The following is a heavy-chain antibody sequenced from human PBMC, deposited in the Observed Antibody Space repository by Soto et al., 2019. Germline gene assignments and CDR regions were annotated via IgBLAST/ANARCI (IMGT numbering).Heavy chain of an antibody. D-gene: IGHD1-26*01. Sequence: SETLSLTCSVSGDSVSTDRYFWTWIRQPPGKGLEWIAYISYTGDTNYNPSLKGRVTISIDTSRNQFSLTLTSVTAADTAVYFCARIVVGATVDLWGQGSLVTVSS. J-gene: IGHJ5*02. CDR2: ISYTGDT. CDR3: ARIVVGATVDL. CDR1: GDSVSTDRYF. V-gene: IGHV4-61*01.